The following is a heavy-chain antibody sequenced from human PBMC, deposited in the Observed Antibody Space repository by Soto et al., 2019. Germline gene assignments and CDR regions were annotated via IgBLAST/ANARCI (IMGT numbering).Heavy chain of an antibody. CDR1: GFTFSNYD. V-gene: IGHV3-23*01. J-gene: IGHJ6*02. CDR2: ISGSGRDA. D-gene: IGHD2-15*01. CDR3: ASEYCSGGSCYYYGMDV. Sequence: GGSLRLSCAASGFTFSNYDISWVRQAPGKGLEWVSSISGSGRDAYYADSVKGRFTISRDNSKNTLYLQMNSLRAEDTAVYYCASEYCSGGSCYYYGMDVWGQGTTVTVSS.